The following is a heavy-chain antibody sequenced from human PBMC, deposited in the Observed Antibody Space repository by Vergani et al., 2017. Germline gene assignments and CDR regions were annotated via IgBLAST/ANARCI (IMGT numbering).Heavy chain of an antibody. D-gene: IGHD3-22*01. CDR3: ARLSYDTTPYLQGGYDC. Sequence: QVQLVETGGGVVQPGGSLRLYCATSGCSFNTYGAHWVRQAPGKGLEWVAFIGYDGRIKYNVDSVKGRFTISRDTSKNMLYLQMNSLRAEDTAVYYCARLSYDTTPYLQGGYDCWGQGTLVSVSS. CDR1: GCSFNTYG. J-gene: IGHJ4*02. V-gene: IGHV3-33*01. CDR2: IGYDGRIK.